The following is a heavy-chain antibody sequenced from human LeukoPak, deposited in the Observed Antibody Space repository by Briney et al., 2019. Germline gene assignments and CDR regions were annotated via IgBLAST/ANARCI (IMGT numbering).Heavy chain of an antibody. CDR3: ARDLIGGSYYGDYYYYGMDV. Sequence: ASVKVSCKASGYTFTGYYMHWVRQAPGQGLERMGWINPNSGGTNYAQKFQGRVTMTRDTSISTAYMELSRLRSDDTAVYYCARDLIGGSYYGDYYYYGMDVWGQGTTVTVSS. CDR2: INPNSGGT. V-gene: IGHV1-2*02. CDR1: GYTFTGYY. J-gene: IGHJ6*02. D-gene: IGHD1-26*01.